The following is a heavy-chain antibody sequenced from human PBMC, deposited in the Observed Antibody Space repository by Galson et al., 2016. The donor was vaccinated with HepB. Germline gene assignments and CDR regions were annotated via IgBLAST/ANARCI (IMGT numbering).Heavy chain of an antibody. J-gene: IGHJ4*02. CDR3: ARAASELDY. Sequence: SLRLSCAASGFTFSSYSMNWLRQAPGKGLEWVSSIISSGTYFYYADSVKGRFTISRDNAKNSLYLQMDSLRVEDTAVYYCARAASELDYWGQGTLVTVSS. CDR1: GFTFSSYS. CDR2: IISSGTYF. D-gene: IGHD6-19*01. V-gene: IGHV3-21*04.